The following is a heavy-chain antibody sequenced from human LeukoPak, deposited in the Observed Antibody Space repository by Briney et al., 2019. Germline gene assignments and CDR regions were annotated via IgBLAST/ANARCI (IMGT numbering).Heavy chain of an antibody. CDR3: ATDYDILTGYHN. CDR2: IIPIFGTA. J-gene: IGHJ4*02. V-gene: IGHV1-69*05. Sequence: ASVKVSCKASGGTFSSYAISWVRQAPGQGLEWMGGIIPIFGTANYAQKFQGRVTITTDESTSTAYMELSSLRSEDTAVYYCATDYDILTGYHNWGQGTLVTVSS. D-gene: IGHD3-9*01. CDR1: GGTFSSYA.